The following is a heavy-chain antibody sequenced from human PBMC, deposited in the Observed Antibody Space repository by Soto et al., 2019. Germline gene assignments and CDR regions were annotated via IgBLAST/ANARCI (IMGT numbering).Heavy chain of an antibody. D-gene: IGHD2-8*02. CDR2: IYYSGST. J-gene: IGHJ4*02. CDR3: GRWMGRVLVARPRARSLDY. Sequence: SETLSLTCTVSGGSISSGGYYWSWIRQHPGKGLEWIGYIYYSGSTYYNPSLKSRVTISVDTSKNQFSLKLTSVTAANTAFYYCGRWMGRVLVARPRARSLDYWGPGTLVTVSS. CDR1: GGSISSGGYY. V-gene: IGHV4-31*03.